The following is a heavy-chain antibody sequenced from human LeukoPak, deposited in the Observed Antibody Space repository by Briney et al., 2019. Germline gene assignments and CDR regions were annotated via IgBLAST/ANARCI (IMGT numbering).Heavy chain of an antibody. V-gene: IGHV3-53*01. CDR3: ARGRVGATTNFDY. Sequence: GGSLRLSCAASGLSVSSNYMSWVRQAPGKGLDWVSVIYSGGNTYYADSVKGRFTISRDNSKNTLYLQMNSLRAEDTAVYYCARGRVGATTNFDYWGQGTLVTVSS. J-gene: IGHJ4*02. CDR2: IYSGGNT. CDR1: GLSVSSNY. D-gene: IGHD1-26*01.